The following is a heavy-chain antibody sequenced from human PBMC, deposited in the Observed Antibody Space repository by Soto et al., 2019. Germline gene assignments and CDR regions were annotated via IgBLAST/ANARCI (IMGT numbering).Heavy chain of an antibody. Sequence: QVQLVQSGAEVKKPGSSVKVSCKASGGTFSSYAISWVRQAPGQGLEWMGGIIPIFGTANYAQKFQGRVTSTADESASTAYMGLSSLSSEDTAVYYCARGWQKLALYYSGMDVWGQGTTVTVSS. CDR3: ARGWQKLALYYSGMDV. CDR2: IIPIFGTA. J-gene: IGHJ6*02. CDR1: GGTFSSYA. V-gene: IGHV1-69*12. D-gene: IGHD6-13*01.